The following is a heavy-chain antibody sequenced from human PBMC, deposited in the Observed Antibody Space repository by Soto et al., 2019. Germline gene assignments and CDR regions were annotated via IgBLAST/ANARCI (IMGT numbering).Heavy chain of an antibody. J-gene: IGHJ1*01. V-gene: IGHV3-33*01. CDR2: IWYDGSNK. CDR1: GFTFSSYG. Sequence: QVQLVESGGGVVQPGKSLRLSCAASGFTFSSYGMHWVRQAPGKGLEWVAVIWYDGSNKYYADSVKGRFTISRDNSKNTLYLQRNSLRAEDTAVYYCARDLRYSSSWYLGAEYFQHWGQGTLVTVSS. CDR3: ARDLRYSSSWYLGAEYFQH. D-gene: IGHD6-13*01.